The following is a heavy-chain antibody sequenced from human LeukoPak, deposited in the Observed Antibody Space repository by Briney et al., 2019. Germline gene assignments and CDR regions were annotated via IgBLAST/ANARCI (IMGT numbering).Heavy chain of an antibody. D-gene: IGHD3-22*01. CDR3: ARMRGYSSGSHGMDV. V-gene: IGHV1-69*04. Sequence: ASVKVSFKASGGTFISYAISWVRQAPGQGLEWMGRIIPILGIANYAQKFQGRVTITADKSTSTAYMELSSLRSEDTAVYYCARMRGYSSGSHGMDVWGQGTTVTVSS. CDR1: GGTFISYA. CDR2: IIPILGIA. J-gene: IGHJ6*02.